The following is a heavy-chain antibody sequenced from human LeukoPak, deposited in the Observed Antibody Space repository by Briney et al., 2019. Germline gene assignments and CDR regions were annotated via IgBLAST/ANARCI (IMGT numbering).Heavy chain of an antibody. V-gene: IGHV3-7*01. CDR2: MNIDGSEK. CDR3: ARDPVEWELLLDY. D-gene: IGHD1-26*01. CDR1: GFTFSSYW. Sequence: GGSLRLSCAASGFTFSSYWMGWVRQAPGKRLEWVANMNIDGSEKYYADSAKGRFTISRDNARNSVYLQMNSLRVEDTAVYYCARDPVEWELLLDYWGQGTLVAVSS. J-gene: IGHJ4*02.